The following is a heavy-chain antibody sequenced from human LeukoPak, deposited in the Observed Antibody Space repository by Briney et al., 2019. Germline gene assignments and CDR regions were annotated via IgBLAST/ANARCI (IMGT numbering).Heavy chain of an antibody. CDR2: ISGSGSST. J-gene: IGHJ4*02. Sequence: GGSLRLSCAASGFTVSSNYMSWVRQAPGKGLEWVSAISGSGSSTYYADSVKGHFTISRDNSKNTLFLQMNSLRVEDTAIYYCAKGGYNYNYLFDYWGQGALVTVSS. D-gene: IGHD5-18*01. CDR1: GFTVSSNY. V-gene: IGHV3-23*01. CDR3: AKGGYNYNYLFDY.